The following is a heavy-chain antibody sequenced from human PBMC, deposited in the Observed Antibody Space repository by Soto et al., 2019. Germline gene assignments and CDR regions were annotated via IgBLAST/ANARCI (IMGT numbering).Heavy chain of an antibody. V-gene: IGHV1-2*04. CDR3: AREDIVVVPARAFDY. CDR1: GYTITGYY. J-gene: IGHJ4*02. D-gene: IGHD2-2*01. Sequence: QVQLVQSGAEVKKPGASVKVSCKASGYTITGYYMHWVRQAPGQGLEWMGWINPNSGGTNYAQKFQGWLTMTRDTSISTAYMELSRLRSDDTAVYYCAREDIVVVPARAFDYWGQGTLVTVSS. CDR2: INPNSGGT.